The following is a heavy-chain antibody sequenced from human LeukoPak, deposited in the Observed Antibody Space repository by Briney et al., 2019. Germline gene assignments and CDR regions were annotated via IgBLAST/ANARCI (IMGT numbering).Heavy chain of an antibody. J-gene: IGHJ4*02. CDR2: INHSGNN. D-gene: IGHD3-10*01. CDR3: AGEAWRYFYGSGSYYGAPHFDY. Sequence: SETQSLTCAVYGGSFSGYYWSWIRQPPGKGLEWIGEINHSGNNKYHPSLKSRVHISVDTSKQQFSLKPSSVTGADTAVYYCAGEAWRYFYGSGSYYGAPHFDYWGQGTLVTVSS. CDR1: GGSFSGYY. V-gene: IGHV4-34*01.